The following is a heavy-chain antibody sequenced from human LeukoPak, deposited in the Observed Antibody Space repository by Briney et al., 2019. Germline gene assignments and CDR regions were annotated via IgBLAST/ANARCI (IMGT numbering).Heavy chain of an antibody. CDR1: DGSIRSSDYY. J-gene: IGHJ4*02. CDR3: ARRGYSSSWYPPFDY. CDR2: IYYSGST. V-gene: IGHV4-39*01. D-gene: IGHD6-13*01. Sequence: SETLSLTCTVSDGSIRSSDYYWGWIRQPPGKGLEWIGSIYYSGSTYYNPSLKSRVTISVDTSKNQFSLKLSSVTAADTALYLCARRGYSSSWYPPFDYWGQGTLVTVSS.